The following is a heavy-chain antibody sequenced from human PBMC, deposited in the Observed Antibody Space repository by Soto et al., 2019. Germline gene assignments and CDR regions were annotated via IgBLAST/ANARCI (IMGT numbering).Heavy chain of an antibody. Sequence: DVQLVESGGGLIQPGGSLRLSCAAFGLTVSGKKYMAWVRQAPGRGLEWVSGLYDVDGSFYADSVTGRFTTSSDSSKTTVYLQMNDLRPDDTAVYYCATWHEREHAFDVWGQGTTVTISS. CDR1: GLTVSGKKY. CDR3: ATWHEREHAFDV. D-gene: IGHD1-1*01. CDR2: LYDVDGS. V-gene: IGHV3-53*01. J-gene: IGHJ3*01.